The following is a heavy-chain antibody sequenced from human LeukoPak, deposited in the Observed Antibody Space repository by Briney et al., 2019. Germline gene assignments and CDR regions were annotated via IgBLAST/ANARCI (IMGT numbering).Heavy chain of an antibody. V-gene: IGHV1-2*02. Sequence: AASVKVSCKASGYTFTGYYMHWVRQAPGQGLEWMGWINPNSGGTNYAQKFQGRVTMTRDTSISTAYMELSRLRSDDTAVYYRARDLIAVAGIGWFDPWGQGTLVTVSS. J-gene: IGHJ5*02. D-gene: IGHD6-19*01. CDR3: ARDLIAVAGIGWFDP. CDR1: GYTFTGYY. CDR2: INPNSGGT.